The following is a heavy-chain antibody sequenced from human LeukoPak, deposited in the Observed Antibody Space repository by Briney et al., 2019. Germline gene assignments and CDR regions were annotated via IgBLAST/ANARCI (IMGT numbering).Heavy chain of an antibody. CDR2: ISSNGGST. V-gene: IGHV3-64*01. Sequence: GGSLRLSCAASGFTFSTYAMHWVRQAPGKGLEYVSAISSNGGSTYYANSVKGRFTISRDNSKNTLYLQMGSLRAEDMAVYYCARAGNGDDFWSGLYDYWGQGTLVTVSS. CDR3: ARAGNGDDFWSGLYDY. CDR1: GFTFSTYA. J-gene: IGHJ4*02. D-gene: IGHD3-3*01.